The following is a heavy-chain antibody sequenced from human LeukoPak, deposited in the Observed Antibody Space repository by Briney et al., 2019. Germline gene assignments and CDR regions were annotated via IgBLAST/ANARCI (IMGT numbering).Heavy chain of an antibody. CDR2: IYSGGST. Sequence: GGSLRLSCAASGFXVSNNYISWVRQAPGKGLEWVSVIYSGGSTFYADSVKGRFTISRDSSKNTLYLQMNSLRAEDTAVYYCASDSYSPEYFQHWGQGTLVTVSS. V-gene: IGHV3-66*01. J-gene: IGHJ1*01. D-gene: IGHD2-15*01. CDR3: ASDSYSPEYFQH. CDR1: GFXVSNNY.